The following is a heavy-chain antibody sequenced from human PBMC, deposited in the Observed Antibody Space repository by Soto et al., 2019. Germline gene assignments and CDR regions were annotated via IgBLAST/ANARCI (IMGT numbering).Heavy chain of an antibody. Sequence: GRSLRLSCATSGFTFSDDWMHWVRQAPGKGLVWGSRINKDGSYKNYADFVEGRFTISRDDARSELYLQMDRLRAEDTAVYYCAKDEGRYTYGLRDCWGQGTLVTVSS. V-gene: IGHV3-74*01. CDR2: INKDGSYK. CDR3: AKDEGRYTYGLRDC. D-gene: IGHD5-18*01. J-gene: IGHJ4*02. CDR1: GFTFSDDW.